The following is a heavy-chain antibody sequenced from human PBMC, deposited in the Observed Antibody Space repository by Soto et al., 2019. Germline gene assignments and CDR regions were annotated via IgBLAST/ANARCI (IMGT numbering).Heavy chain of an antibody. Sequence: GGSLRLSCAASGFTFSSYAMSWVRQAPGKGLERVSAISGSVGSTYYADSVKGRFTISRDNSKNTLYLQMNSLRAEDTAVYYCAKALPYLVIRWAFDIWGQGTMVTVSS. V-gene: IGHV3-23*01. CDR3: AKALPYLVIRWAFDI. J-gene: IGHJ3*02. CDR2: ISGSVGST. CDR1: GFTFSSYA. D-gene: IGHD3-3*01.